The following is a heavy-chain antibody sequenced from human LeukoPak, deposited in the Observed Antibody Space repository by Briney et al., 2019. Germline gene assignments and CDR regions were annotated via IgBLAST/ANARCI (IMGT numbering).Heavy chain of an antibody. Sequence: GGSLRLSCAASGFAFSSYDMHWVRQATGKGLEWVSAIGTAGDTYYPGSVKGRFTISRENAKNSLYLQMNSLRAGDTAVYYCARSSGYGNYYFDYWGQGTLVTVSS. D-gene: IGHD3-22*01. CDR1: GFAFSSYD. J-gene: IGHJ4*02. CDR2: IGTAGDT. V-gene: IGHV3-13*01. CDR3: ARSSGYGNYYFDY.